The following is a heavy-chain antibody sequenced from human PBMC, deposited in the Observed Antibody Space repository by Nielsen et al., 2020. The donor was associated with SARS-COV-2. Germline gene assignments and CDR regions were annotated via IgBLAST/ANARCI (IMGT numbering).Heavy chain of an antibody. CDR1: GFTFSSYG. D-gene: IGHD2-2*03. Sequence: GESLKISCAASGFTFSSYGMHWVRQAPGKGLEWVAVISYDGSNKYYADSVKGRFTISRHSSENSLYLQMNSLRADDTALYYCARGGYCSSSSCYNAFDVWGEGTMVLVSS. CDR3: ARGGYCSSSSCYNAFDV. V-gene: IGHV3-30*03. J-gene: IGHJ3*01. CDR2: ISYDGSNK.